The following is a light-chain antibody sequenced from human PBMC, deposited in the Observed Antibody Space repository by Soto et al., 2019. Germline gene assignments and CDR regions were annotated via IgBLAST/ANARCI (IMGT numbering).Light chain of an antibody. V-gene: IGKV1-5*01. CDR2: DAS. J-gene: IGKJ1*01. Sequence: IRMNQSPSTMCGSXGDRVTIARRTSLSTSYFLAGYQQEPGIAPKLXXSDASNLEGVGPSRFSGSGSGTAFTLTINSLQPGDFATYYGQNYHDFTWTFGQGTKVDIK. CDR3: QNYHDFTWT. CDR1: LSTSYF.